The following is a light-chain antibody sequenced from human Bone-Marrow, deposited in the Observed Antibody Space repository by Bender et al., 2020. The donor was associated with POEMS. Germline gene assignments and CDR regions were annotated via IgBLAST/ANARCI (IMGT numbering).Light chain of an antibody. J-gene: IGLJ1*01. V-gene: IGLV2-23*02. CDR1: SSDVGSYNL. Sequence: QSALTQPASVSGSPGQSITISCTGTSSDVGSYNLVSWYQQHPGKAPKLIIYEVSGRPSGVSNRFSGSKSGNTASLTISGLQAEDEADYYCCSYAGSNTYVFGTGTTVTVL. CDR3: CSYAGSNTYV. CDR2: EVS.